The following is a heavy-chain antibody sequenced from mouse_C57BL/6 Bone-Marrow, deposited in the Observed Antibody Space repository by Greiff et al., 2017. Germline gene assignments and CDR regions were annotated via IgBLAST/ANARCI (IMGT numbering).Heavy chain of an antibody. J-gene: IGHJ3*01. V-gene: IGHV1-15*01. CDR2: IDPESGGT. Sequence: QVQLKQSGAELVRPGASVTLSCKASGYTFTDYEMHWVKQTPVHGLEWIGAIDPESGGTAYNQKFKGKAILTADKSSSTAYMELRSLTSEDAAVYYCTRETPITTIEAPYWGQGTLVTVSA. CDR1: GYTFTDYE. CDR3: TRETPITTIEAPY. D-gene: IGHD1-1*01.